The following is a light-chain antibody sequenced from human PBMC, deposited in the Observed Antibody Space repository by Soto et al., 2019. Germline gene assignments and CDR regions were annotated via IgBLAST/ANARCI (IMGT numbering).Light chain of an antibody. Sequence: IVLTQSPGTLSLSPGERTTLSCRASQSISRYLAWYQQKPGQGPRLLIFRASSRASGVPARFSGGGSGTDFTLTISRLEPEDFAVYYCHQYVSSWTFGQGTKVDIK. CDR2: RAS. CDR1: QSISRY. V-gene: IGKV3-20*01. CDR3: HQYVSSWT. J-gene: IGKJ1*01.